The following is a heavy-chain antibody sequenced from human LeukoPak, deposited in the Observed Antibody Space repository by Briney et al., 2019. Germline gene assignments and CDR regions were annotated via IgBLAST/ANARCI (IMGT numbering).Heavy chain of an antibody. D-gene: IGHD3-3*01. Sequence: ASVKVSCKASGYTFSSYAISWVRQAPGQGLEWMGGIIPIFGTANYAQKFQGRVTITADESTSTAYMELSSLRSEDTAVYYCARGIGFWSGYYFHKTYYFDYWGQGTLVTVSS. CDR1: GYTFSSYA. CDR3: ARGIGFWSGYYFHKTYYFDY. CDR2: IIPIFGTA. V-gene: IGHV1-69*13. J-gene: IGHJ4*02.